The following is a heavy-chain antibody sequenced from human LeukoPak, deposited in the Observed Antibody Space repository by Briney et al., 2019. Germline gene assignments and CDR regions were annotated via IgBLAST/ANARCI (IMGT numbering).Heavy chain of an antibody. CDR2: VSGRGDAT. V-gene: IGHV3-23*01. CDR1: GFTFNNYV. D-gene: IGHD2-15*01. Sequence: GGSLRLSCAASGFTFNNYVMTWVRQAPGKGLEWVSAVSGRGDATYYADSLKGRFTISRDDSKNTLYLQMNSLRAEDTAVYHCAKAPPAATNYYYGMDVWGQGTTVTVSS. J-gene: IGHJ6*02. CDR3: AKAPPAATNYYYGMDV.